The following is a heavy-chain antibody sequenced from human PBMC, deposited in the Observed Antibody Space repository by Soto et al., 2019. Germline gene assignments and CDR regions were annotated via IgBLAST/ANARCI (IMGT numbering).Heavy chain of an antibody. J-gene: IGHJ3*02. CDR1: GGSISSSNW. V-gene: IGHV4-4*02. D-gene: IGHD6-19*01. CDR2: IYHSGST. Sequence: SETLSLTCAVSGGSISSSNWWSWVRQPPGKGPEWIGEIYHSGSTNYNPSLKSRVTISVDKSKNQFSLKLSSVTAADTAVYYCARVRVIAVAGTGDAFDIWGQGTMVTV. CDR3: ARVRVIAVAGTGDAFDI.